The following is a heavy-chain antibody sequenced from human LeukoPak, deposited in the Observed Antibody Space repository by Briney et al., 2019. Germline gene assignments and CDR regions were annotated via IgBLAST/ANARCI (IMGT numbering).Heavy chain of an antibody. CDR2: IYYSGNS. CDR3: AGLGASGNGYLSWFDP. CDR1: GGSISTYY. V-gene: IGHV4-59*01. D-gene: IGHD3-22*01. J-gene: IGHJ5*02. Sequence: SETLSLTCTVSGGSISTYYWSWIRQPPGKGLERIGYIYYSGNSNYNPSLKSRVTISVDTSKNQLSLKLSSVTAADTAVYYCAGLGASGNGYLSWFDPWGQGTLVTVSS.